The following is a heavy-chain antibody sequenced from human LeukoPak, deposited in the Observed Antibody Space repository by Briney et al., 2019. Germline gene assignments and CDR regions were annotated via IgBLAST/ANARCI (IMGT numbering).Heavy chain of an antibody. Sequence: SETLSLTCSGGFISSSNFYWGWIRQPPGKGLEFIGSMYYSGSTYYSPSLKSRVTISVDTSKNQFSLKLTSVTAADTAVYYCATGDKKGIYFDYWGQGTLVTVSS. J-gene: IGHJ4*02. CDR3: ATGDKKGIYFDY. D-gene: IGHD2-15*01. V-gene: IGHV4-39*01. CDR2: MYYSGST. CDR1: GGFISSSNFY.